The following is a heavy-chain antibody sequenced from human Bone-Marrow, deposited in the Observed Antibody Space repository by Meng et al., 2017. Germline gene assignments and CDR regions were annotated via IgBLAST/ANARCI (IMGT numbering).Heavy chain of an antibody. D-gene: IGHD5-18*01. Sequence: SAKVFCKASGGTFSSYAISWVRQAPGQGLEWMGGNIPIFGTANYAQKFQGRVTITADESTSTTYMELSSLRSEDTAVYYCARPTHGYSYGTDFDYWGQGTLVTVSS. V-gene: IGHV1-69*13. J-gene: IGHJ4*02. CDR3: ARPTHGYSYGTDFDY. CDR1: GGTFSSYA. CDR2: NIPIFGTA.